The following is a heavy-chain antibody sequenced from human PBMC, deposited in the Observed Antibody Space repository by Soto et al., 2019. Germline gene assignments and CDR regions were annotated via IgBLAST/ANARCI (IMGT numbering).Heavy chain of an antibody. CDR2: IYYSGTT. D-gene: IGHD3-22*01. CDR3: ARDGYHDSSGYLRDFDY. J-gene: IGHJ4*02. CDR1: GYSISSSNW. Sequence: SETLSLTCAVSGYSISSSNWWGWIRQPPGKGLEWIGYIYYSGTTYYNPSLKSRVTMSVDTSKNQFSLKLTSVTAEDTAVYYCARDGYHDSSGYLRDFDYWGQGTLVTVSS. V-gene: IGHV4-28*03.